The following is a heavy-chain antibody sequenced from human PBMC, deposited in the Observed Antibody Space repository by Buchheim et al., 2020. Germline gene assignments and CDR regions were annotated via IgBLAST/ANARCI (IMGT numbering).Heavy chain of an antibody. CDR3: ARLIAVAGTGWFDP. V-gene: IGHV4-59*01. CDR2: IYYSGST. Sequence: QVQLQESGPGLVKPSETLSLTCTVSGGSISSYYWSWIRQPPGKGLEWIGYIYYSGSTNYNPSLKSRVTISVDPSKNQFSLKLSSVTAADTAVYYCARLIAVAGTGWFDPWGQGTL. J-gene: IGHJ5*02. CDR1: GGSISSYY. D-gene: IGHD6-19*01.